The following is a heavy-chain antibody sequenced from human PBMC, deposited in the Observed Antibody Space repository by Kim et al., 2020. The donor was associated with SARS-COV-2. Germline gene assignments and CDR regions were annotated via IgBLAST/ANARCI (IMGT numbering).Heavy chain of an antibody. CDR3: AALDSVQVPGGM. D-gene: IGHD3-10*01. V-gene: IGHV3-48*03. J-gene: IGHJ4*02. Sequence: YVDAVKGRFTMSRDNAKNAVYLQMNSLRTVDTATYYCAALDSVQVPGGMWGQGTVVTVSS.